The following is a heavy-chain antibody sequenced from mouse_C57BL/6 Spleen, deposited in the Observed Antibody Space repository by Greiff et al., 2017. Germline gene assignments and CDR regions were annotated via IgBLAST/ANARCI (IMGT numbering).Heavy chain of an antibody. CDR1: GFSLTSYG. J-gene: IGHJ4*01. CDR3: ARQNGSSFYYAMDY. CDR2: IWSDGST. V-gene: IGHV2-6-1*01. Sequence: VQVVESGPGLVAPSQSLSITCTVSGFSLTSYGVHWVRQPPGKGLEWLVVIWSDGSTTYNSALKSRLSISKDNSKSQVFLKMNSLQTDDTAMYYCARQNGSSFYYAMDYWGQGTSVTVAS. D-gene: IGHD1-1*01.